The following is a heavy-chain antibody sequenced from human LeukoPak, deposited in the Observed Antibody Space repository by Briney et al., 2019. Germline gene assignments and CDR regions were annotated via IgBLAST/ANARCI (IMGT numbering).Heavy chain of an antibody. Sequence: ASVKVSCKASGYTFTSYGISWVRQAPGQGLEWMGWISAYNGNTNYAQKFQGWVTMTRDTSISTAYMELSRLRSDDTAVYYCARDGRQMATEFDYWGQGTLVTVSS. CDR2: ISAYNGNT. CDR1: GYTFTSYG. V-gene: IGHV1-18*01. CDR3: ARDGRQMATEFDY. J-gene: IGHJ4*02. D-gene: IGHD5-24*01.